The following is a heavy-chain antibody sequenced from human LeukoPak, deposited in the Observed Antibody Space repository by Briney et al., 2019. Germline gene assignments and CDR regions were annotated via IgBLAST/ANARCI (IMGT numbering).Heavy chain of an antibody. J-gene: IGHJ3*02. CDR1: GFTLSSYW. Sequence: GGSLRLSCAASGFTLSSYWMHWVRQGPGKGLVWVSRIKGDGSATTYADSVKGRFTISRDNAKNTVYLQMNSLRAEDTATYYCVRDSAPAIWGQGTMVTVSS. CDR2: IKGDGSAT. D-gene: IGHD1-26*01. V-gene: IGHV3-74*03. CDR3: VRDSAPAI.